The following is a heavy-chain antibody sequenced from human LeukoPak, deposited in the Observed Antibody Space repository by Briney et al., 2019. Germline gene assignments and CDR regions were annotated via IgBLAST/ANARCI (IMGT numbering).Heavy chain of an antibody. CDR3: ATYSSLNRREFQY. J-gene: IGHJ1*01. D-gene: IGHD3-22*01. CDR1: GYTLTELS. CDR2: FDPEDGET. Sequence: ASVKVSCKVSGYTLTELSMHWVRQAPGKGLEWMGGFDPEDGETIYAQKFQGRVTMTEDTSTDTAYMELSSLRAEDTAVYYCATYSSLNRREFQYWGQGTLLTVSS. V-gene: IGHV1-24*01.